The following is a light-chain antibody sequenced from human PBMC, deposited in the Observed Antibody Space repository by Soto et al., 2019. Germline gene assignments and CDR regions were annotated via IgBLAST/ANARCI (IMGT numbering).Light chain of an antibody. CDR3: QQYGSSPPKYT. V-gene: IGKV3-20*01. CDR1: QSVSSSY. CDR2: GAS. J-gene: IGKJ2*01. Sequence: EIVLTQSPGTLSFSPGERATLSCRASQSVSSSYLAWYQQKPGQAPRLLIYGASSRATGIPDRFSGSGSGTDFTLTISRLEPEGFAVYYCQQYGSSPPKYTFGQGTKLEIK.